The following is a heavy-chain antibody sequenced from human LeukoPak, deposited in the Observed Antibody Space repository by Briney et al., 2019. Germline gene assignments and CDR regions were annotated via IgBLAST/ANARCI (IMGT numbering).Heavy chain of an antibody. J-gene: IGHJ5*02. Sequence: SVKVSCKSSGGTFSSYAISWVRQAPGQGLEWMGGIIPIFGTANYAQKFQGRDRITADESTSTAYMELSSLRSEDTAVYYCARGQSGYSYGQLWFDPWGQGTLVTVSS. CDR1: GGTFSSYA. D-gene: IGHD5-18*01. CDR2: IIPIFGTA. CDR3: ARGQSGYSYGQLWFDP. V-gene: IGHV1-69*13.